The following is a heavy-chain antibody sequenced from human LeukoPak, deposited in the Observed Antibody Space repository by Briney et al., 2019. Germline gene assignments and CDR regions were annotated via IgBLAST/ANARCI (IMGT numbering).Heavy chain of an antibody. CDR2: ISGDGAST. CDR3: AKDSYVSGRPLHTFDV. Sequence: GGSLRLSCAASGFTFSSYSMNWVRQAPGKGLEWVSGISGDGASTHYAESVKGQFTISRDNSRNTLFLQMNSLRVEDTAIYYCAKDSYVSGRPLHTFDVWGQGTMVTVSS. D-gene: IGHD3-10*01. CDR1: GFTFSSYS. V-gene: IGHV3-23*01. J-gene: IGHJ3*01.